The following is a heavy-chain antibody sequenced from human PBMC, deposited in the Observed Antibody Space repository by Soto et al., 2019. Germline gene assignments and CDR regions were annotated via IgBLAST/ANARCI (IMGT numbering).Heavy chain of an antibody. D-gene: IGHD3-9*01. CDR1: GGSISSGGYS. V-gene: IGHV4-30-2*01. Sequence: QLQLQESGSGLVKPSQTLSLTCAVSGGSISSGGYSWSWIRQPPGKGLEWIGYIYHSGSTYYNPSLKSRVTIPVARSKNQFSLKLSSVTAADTAVYYCARASTVYDILTYFDYWGQGTLVTVSS. J-gene: IGHJ4*02. CDR3: ARASTVYDILTYFDY. CDR2: IYHSGST.